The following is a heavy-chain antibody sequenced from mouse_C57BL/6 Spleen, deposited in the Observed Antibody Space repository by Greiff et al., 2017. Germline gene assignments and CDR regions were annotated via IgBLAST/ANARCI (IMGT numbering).Heavy chain of an antibody. D-gene: IGHD1-1*01. CDR2: IDPSDSYT. J-gene: IGHJ2*01. CDR3: ARKGGSGNFDY. CDR1: GYTFTSYW. V-gene: IGHV1-69*01. Sequence: QVQLQQPGAELVMPGASVKLSCKASGYTFTSYWMHWVKQRPGQGLEWIGEIDPSDSYTNYNQKFKGKSTLTVDKSSSTAYMQLSSLTSEDSSVYYCARKGGSGNFDYWRQGATLTAST.